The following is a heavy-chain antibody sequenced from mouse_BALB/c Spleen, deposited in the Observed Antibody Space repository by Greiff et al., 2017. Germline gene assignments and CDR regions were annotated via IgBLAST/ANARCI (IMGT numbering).Heavy chain of an antibody. Sequence: LVKTGASVKISCKASGYSFTGYYMHWVKQSHGKSLEWIGYISCYNGATSYNQKFKGKATFTVDTSSSTAYMQFNSLTSEDSAVYYCAKGPDSSGYCAYWGQGTLVTVSA. CDR2: ISCYNGAT. CDR3: AKGPDSSGYCAY. CDR1: GYSFTGYY. V-gene: IGHV1S34*01. D-gene: IGHD3-2*01. J-gene: IGHJ3*01.